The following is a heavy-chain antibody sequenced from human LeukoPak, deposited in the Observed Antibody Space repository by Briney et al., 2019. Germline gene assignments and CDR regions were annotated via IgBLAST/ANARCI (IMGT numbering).Heavy chain of an antibody. CDR2: IYYSGST. D-gene: IGHD2-2*02. CDR3: ARDLSYNNWFDP. V-gene: IGHV4-59*01. Sequence: SETLSLTCAVSGGSISSYYWSWIRQPPGKGLEWIGYIYYSGSTNYNPSLKSRVTISVDTSKNQFSLKLSSVTAADTAVYYCARDLSYNNWFDPWGQGTLVTVSS. CDR1: GGSISSYY. J-gene: IGHJ5*02.